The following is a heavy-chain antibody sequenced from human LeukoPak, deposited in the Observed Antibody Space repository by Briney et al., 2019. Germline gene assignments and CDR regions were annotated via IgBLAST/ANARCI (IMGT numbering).Heavy chain of an antibody. CDR1: GYTFSNFG. V-gene: IGHV1-18*01. D-gene: IGHD2-2*01. Sequence: ASVKVSCKTSGYTFSNFGIGWVRQAPGHGLEWMGWISGNNDNPNYGQKFQGRFTVTTDSSTSTAYMELRNLRSDDTAVYYCARDGTSTDDYWGQGTLVTVSS. J-gene: IGHJ4*02. CDR3: ARDGTSTDDY. CDR2: ISGNNDNP.